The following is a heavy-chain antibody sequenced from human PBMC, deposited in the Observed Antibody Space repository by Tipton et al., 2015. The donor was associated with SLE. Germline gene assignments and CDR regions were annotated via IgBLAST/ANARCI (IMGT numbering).Heavy chain of an antibody. CDR3: ARGGGSYYDY. D-gene: IGHD1-26*01. CDR2: IYPRGST. Sequence: TLSLTCTVSGDSLNSHYWSWIRQPAGKGLQWIGRIYPRGSTIYNPSIKSRVTLSLDTSKNQFSLGVTSVTAADTAVYYCARGGGSYYDYWGQGTLVTVSS. CDR1: GDSLNSHY. J-gene: IGHJ4*02. V-gene: IGHV4-4*07.